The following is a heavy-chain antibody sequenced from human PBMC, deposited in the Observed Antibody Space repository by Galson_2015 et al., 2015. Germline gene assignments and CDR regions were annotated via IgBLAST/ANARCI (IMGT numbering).Heavy chain of an antibody. D-gene: IGHD2-15*01. CDR3: ARGYNVVVVAATPAFDI. J-gene: IGHJ3*02. CDR1: GFTVSSNY. Sequence: SLRLSCAASGFTVSSNYMSWVRQAPGKGLEWDSVIYSGGSTYYADSVKGRFTISRDNSKNTLYLQMNSLRAEDTAVYYCARGYNVVVVAATPAFDIWGQGTMVTVSS. CDR2: IYSGGST. V-gene: IGHV3-66*02.